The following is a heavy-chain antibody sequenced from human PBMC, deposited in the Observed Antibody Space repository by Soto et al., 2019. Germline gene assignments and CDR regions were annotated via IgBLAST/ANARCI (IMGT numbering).Heavy chain of an antibody. CDR3: ARDRDVWGSYRYPPGG. V-gene: IGHV3-33*01. Sequence: QVQLVESGGGVVQPGRSLRLSCAASGFTFSSYGMHWVRQAPGKGLEWVAVIWYDGSNKYYADSVKGRFTISRDNSKNXLYRQMNSLRAEDTAVYYCARDRDVWGSYRYPPGGWGQGTLVTVSS. D-gene: IGHD3-16*02. CDR2: IWYDGSNK. CDR1: GFTFSSYG. J-gene: IGHJ4*02.